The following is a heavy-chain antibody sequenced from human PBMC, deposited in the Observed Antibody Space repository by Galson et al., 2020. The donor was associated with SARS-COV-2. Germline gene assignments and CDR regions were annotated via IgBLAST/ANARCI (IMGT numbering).Heavy chain of an antibody. CDR3: AGDSVGSWYDHYYGMDV. Sequence: GGSLRLSCAASGFTFSSYSMNWVRQAPGKGLEWVSSISSSSSYIYYADSVKGRFTISRDNAKNSLYLQMNSLRAEDTAVYYCAGDSVGSWYDHYYGMDVWGQGTTVTVSS. J-gene: IGHJ6*02. CDR1: GFTFSSYS. CDR2: ISSSSSYI. D-gene: IGHD2-15*01. V-gene: IGHV3-21*01.